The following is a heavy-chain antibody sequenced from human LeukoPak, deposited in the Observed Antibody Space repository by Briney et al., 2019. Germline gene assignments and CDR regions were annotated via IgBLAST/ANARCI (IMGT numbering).Heavy chain of an antibody. Sequence: GGSLRLSCAASGFTFSSYAMHWVRQAPGKGLEWLAVISYDGSNKYYADSGKGRFTISRDNSKNTLYLQMNRLRAEDTAVYYCARDSYYDSSGYFSPLDYWGQGTLVTVSS. J-gene: IGHJ4*02. CDR2: ISYDGSNK. CDR3: ARDSYYDSSGYFSPLDY. CDR1: GFTFSSYA. V-gene: IGHV3-30*04. D-gene: IGHD3-22*01.